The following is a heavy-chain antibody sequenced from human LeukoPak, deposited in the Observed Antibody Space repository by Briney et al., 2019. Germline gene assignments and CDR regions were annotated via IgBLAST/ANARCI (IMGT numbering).Heavy chain of an antibody. CDR1: GYTLTSYG. CDR2: ISAYNGNT. D-gene: IGHD3-3*01. Sequence: ASVKVSCKASGYTLTSYGIRWVRQAPGQGLEWMGWISAYNGNTNYAQKLQGRVTMTTDTSTSTAYMELRSLRSDDTAVYYCARVLTIFGVAPRDRGWFDPWGQGTLVTVSS. V-gene: IGHV1-18*01. CDR3: ARVLTIFGVAPRDRGWFDP. J-gene: IGHJ5*02.